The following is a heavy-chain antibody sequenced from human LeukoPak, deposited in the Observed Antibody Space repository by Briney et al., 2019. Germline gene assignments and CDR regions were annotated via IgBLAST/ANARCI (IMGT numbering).Heavy chain of an antibody. Sequence: GGSLRLSCAASGFTVSSNYMSWLRQAPGKGLEWVSVIYSGGSTYYADSVKGRFTISRDNSKNTLYLQMNSLRAEDTAVYYCARELSFYFDYWGQGTLVTVSS. CDR3: ARELSFYFDY. V-gene: IGHV3-53*01. J-gene: IGHJ4*02. CDR1: GFTVSSNY. CDR2: IYSGGST. D-gene: IGHD3-16*02.